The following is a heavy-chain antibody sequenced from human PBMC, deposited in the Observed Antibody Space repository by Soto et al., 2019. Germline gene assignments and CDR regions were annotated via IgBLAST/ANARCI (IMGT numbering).Heavy chain of an antibody. V-gene: IGHV3-23*01. CDR1: RFTFSNFA. D-gene: IGHD4-17*01. CDR2: IRSSGGNT. J-gene: IGHJ3*02. Sequence: EVQLLEYGGGLVQPGGSLRLSCAASRFTFSNFAMSWVRQAPGKGLEWVSTIRSSGGNTYYADSVKGRFTISRDDSRXXXYXXXXXXXXXXXXXXXXAKDPWGTVTGAFDIWGQGXXVTVSX. CDR3: AKDPWGTVTGAFDI.